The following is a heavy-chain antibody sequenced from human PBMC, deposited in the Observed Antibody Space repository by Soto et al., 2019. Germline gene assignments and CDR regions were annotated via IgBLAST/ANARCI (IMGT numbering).Heavy chain of an antibody. Sequence: ASVKVSCKASGYKFTAYYMHWVRQAPGQGLEWMGWINPGSGATSYAQTFQGRVTMTRDTSINTVYMEVTSLRPDDPAVYYCARLSKGSCSHTSCYSWLDPWG. D-gene: IGHD2-2*01. CDR2: INPGSGAT. CDR3: ARLSKGSCSHTSCYSWLDP. CDR1: GYKFTAYY. J-gene: IGHJ5*02. V-gene: IGHV1-2*02.